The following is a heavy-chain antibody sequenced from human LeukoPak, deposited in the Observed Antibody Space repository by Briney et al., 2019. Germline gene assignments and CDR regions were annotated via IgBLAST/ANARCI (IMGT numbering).Heavy chain of an antibody. CDR3: ARGGTLEYFQH. CDR1: GLTFSSYE. V-gene: IGHV3-48*03. Sequence: PGTSLRLSRAASGLTFSSYEMNWVRQAPGKGLEWVSYISSSGSTIYYADSVKGRFTISRDNAKNSLFLQMNSLTAEDTAVYYCARGGTLEYFQHWGQGTLVTVSS. CDR2: ISSSGSTI. J-gene: IGHJ1*01.